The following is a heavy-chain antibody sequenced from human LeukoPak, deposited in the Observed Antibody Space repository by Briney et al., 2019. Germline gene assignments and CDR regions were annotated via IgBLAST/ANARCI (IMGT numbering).Heavy chain of an antibody. CDR3: ARGRVTRITARHRWYFDF. CDR1: GGSFSGYY. D-gene: IGHD6-25*01. V-gene: IGHV4-34*01. CDR2: INHDGTT. J-gene: IGHJ4*01. Sequence: SETLSLTCAVHGGSFSGYYWSWIRQPPGKGLEWIGDINHDGTTNYNPSLKSRVTISVDTSKNQFSLKLISVTAADTAVYYCARGRVTRITARHRWYFDFWGQGTLVTVSS.